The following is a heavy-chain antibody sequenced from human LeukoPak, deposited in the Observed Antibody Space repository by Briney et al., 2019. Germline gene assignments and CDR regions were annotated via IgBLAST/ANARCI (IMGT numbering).Heavy chain of an antibody. CDR3: ARNNGMDV. J-gene: IGHJ6*02. CDR2: VNRDGSET. V-gene: IGHV3-7*03. Sequence: GGSLRLSCAASGFALSSHWMAWVRQVPGRGPEWVANVNRDGSETYYLGSVKGRFTISKDNAKNSLYLQMNSLRAEDTALYHCARNNGMDVWGQGTTVIVSS. CDR1: GFALSSHW.